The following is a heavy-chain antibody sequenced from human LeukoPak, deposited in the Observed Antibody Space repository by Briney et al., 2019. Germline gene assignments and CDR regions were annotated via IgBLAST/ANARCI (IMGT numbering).Heavy chain of an antibody. J-gene: IGHJ3*02. CDR2: ISYDGSNK. Sequence: GGSLRLSCAASGFTFSSYAMHWVRQAPGKGLEWVAVISYDGSNKYYADSVKGRFTISRHNSKNTLYLQMNSLRAEDTAVYYCAREVGGSAFDIWGQGTTVTVSS. CDR1: GFTFSSYA. V-gene: IGHV3-30*14. D-gene: IGHD3-16*01. CDR3: AREVGGSAFDI.